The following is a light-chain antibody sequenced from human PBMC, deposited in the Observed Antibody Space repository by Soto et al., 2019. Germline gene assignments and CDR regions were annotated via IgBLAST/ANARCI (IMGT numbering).Light chain of an antibody. Sequence: QSERTQSPSASASLGASVKLTCTLSSGHSSYAISWHQQQPEKGPRYLMKLNSDGSHSKGDGIPDRFSGSSSGAERYLTISSLQSEDEADYYCQTWGTGIVLFGGGTKLTVL. V-gene: IGLV4-69*01. CDR3: QTWGTGIVL. J-gene: IGLJ2*01. CDR1: SGHSSYA. CDR2: LNSDGSH.